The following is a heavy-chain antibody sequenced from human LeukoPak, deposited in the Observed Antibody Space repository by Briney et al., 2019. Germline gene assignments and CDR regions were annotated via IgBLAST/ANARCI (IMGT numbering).Heavy chain of an antibody. CDR2: IIPIFGTA. CDR3: ARETYSGSYYRYYYCGMDV. D-gene: IGHD1-26*01. Sequence: GASVKVSCKASGGTFSSYAISWVRQAPGQGLEWMGGIIPIFGTANYAQKFQGRVTITADESTSTAYMELSSLRSEDTAVYYCARETYSGSYYRYYYCGMDVWGQGTTVTVSS. CDR1: GGTFSSYA. V-gene: IGHV1-69*13. J-gene: IGHJ6*02.